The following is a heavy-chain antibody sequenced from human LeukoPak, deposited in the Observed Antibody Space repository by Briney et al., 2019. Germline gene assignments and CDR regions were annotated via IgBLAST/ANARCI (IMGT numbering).Heavy chain of an antibody. J-gene: IGHJ3*02. CDR2: ISGSGGTT. D-gene: IGHD5-24*01. V-gene: IGHV3-23*01. Sequence: GXXLRLSCVASGFTFGNYAMSWVRQAPGRGLEWVSTISGSGGTTFYTDSVKGRFTISRDNSKNTLYVQMDSLRAEDTAAYYCAKDRRDAYTGDAFDIWGQGTMVTVSS. CDR3: AKDRRDAYTGDAFDI. CDR1: GFTFGNYA.